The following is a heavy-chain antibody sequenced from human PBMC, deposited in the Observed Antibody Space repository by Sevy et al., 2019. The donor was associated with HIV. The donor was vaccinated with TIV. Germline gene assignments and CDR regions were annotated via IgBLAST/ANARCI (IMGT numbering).Heavy chain of an antibody. CDR3: ATEGLYCSEDSCDSEGFHF. V-gene: IGHV3-15*01. Sequence: GGSLRRSCVASGIAFRNAWMNWVRQAPGKGLEWVGRIKTKSDGGTTDYAGPVKGRLTISRDDAKNTLYLQMNSLETEDTAVYYSATEGLYCSEDSCDSEGFHFWGQGTLVTVSS. J-gene: IGHJ4*02. CDR1: GIAFRNAW. D-gene: IGHD2-15*01. CDR2: IKTKSDGGTT.